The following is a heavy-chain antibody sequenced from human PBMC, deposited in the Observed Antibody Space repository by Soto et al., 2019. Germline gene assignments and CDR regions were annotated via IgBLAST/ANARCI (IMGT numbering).Heavy chain of an antibody. J-gene: IGHJ3*02. Sequence: GESLKISCKGSGYSFTSYWIGWVRQMPGKGLEWRGIIYPGDSDTRYSPSFQGQVTISADKSISTAYLQWSSLKASDTAMYYCARPLRHYYDSSGSPDAFDIWGQGTMVTVSS. CDR2: IYPGDSDT. CDR1: GYSFTSYW. D-gene: IGHD3-22*01. CDR3: ARPLRHYYDSSGSPDAFDI. V-gene: IGHV5-51*01.